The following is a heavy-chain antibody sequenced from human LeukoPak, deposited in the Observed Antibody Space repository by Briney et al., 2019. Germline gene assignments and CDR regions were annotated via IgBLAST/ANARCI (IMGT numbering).Heavy chain of an antibody. Sequence: GRSLRLSCAASGFTFSSYGMHWVRQAPGKGLEWVAVISYDGSNKYYADPVKGRFTISRDNSKNTLYLQMNSLRAEDTAVYYCAKGSEKDYYYYGTDVWGKGTTVTVSS. J-gene: IGHJ6*04. CDR3: AKGSEKDYYYYGTDV. CDR1: GFTFSSYG. CDR2: ISYDGSNK. V-gene: IGHV3-30*18.